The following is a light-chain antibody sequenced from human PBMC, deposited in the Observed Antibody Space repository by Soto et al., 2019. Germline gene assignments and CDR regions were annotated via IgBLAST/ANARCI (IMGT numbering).Light chain of an antibody. CDR2: DVS. V-gene: IGLV2-14*01. CDR1: NSDVGGYNY. CDR3: SSSTSSSTWV. Sequence: QSALTQPASVSGSPGQSITISCTGTNSDVGGYNYVSWYQQHPGKAPKLMIYDVSNRPSGVSNRLSGSKSGSTASLTISGLQAEDEADYYCSSSTSSSTWVFGGGTKLTVL. J-gene: IGLJ3*02.